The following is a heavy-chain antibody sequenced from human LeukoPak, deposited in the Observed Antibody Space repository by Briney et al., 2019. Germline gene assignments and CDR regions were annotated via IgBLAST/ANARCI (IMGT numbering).Heavy chain of an antibody. V-gene: IGHV4-31*03. Sequence: SETLSLTCTVSGGSISSSSYYWGWIRQHPGKGLEWIGYIYYSGSTYYNPSLKSRVTISVDTSKNQFSLKLSSVTAADTAVYYCARVYSNYYDSSGPSRNYGMDVWGQGTTVTVSS. CDR3: ARVYSNYYDSSGPSRNYGMDV. CDR2: IYYSGST. CDR1: GGSISSSSYY. J-gene: IGHJ6*02. D-gene: IGHD3-22*01.